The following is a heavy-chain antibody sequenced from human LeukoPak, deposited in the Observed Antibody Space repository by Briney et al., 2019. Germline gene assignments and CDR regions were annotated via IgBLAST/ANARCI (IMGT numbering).Heavy chain of an antibody. D-gene: IGHD3-10*02. CDR3: ARGPSVSVRGVITYRDYYYYGMDV. Sequence: SETLSLTCAVYGGSFSGYYWSWIRQPPGKGLEWIGEINHSGSTNYNPSLKSRVTISVDTSKNQFSLKLSSVTAADTAVYYCARGPSVSVRGVITYRDYYYYGMDVWGKGTAVTVSS. J-gene: IGHJ6*04. V-gene: IGHV4-34*01. CDR2: INHSGST. CDR1: GGSFSGYY.